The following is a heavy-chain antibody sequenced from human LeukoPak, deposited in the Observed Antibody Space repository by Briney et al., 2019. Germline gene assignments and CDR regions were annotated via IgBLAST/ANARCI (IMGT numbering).Heavy chain of an antibody. V-gene: IGHV1-18*01. CDR2: ISAYNGNT. D-gene: IGHD3-22*01. CDR3: AGSYDSSGYHFDY. Sequence: GASVKVSCKASGYTCTSYGISWVRQAPGQGLEWMGWISAYNGNTDYAQKLQGRVTMTTDTSTSTACMELRSLRSDDTAVYYCAGSYDSSGYHFDYWGQGTLVTVSS. CDR1: GYTCTSYG. J-gene: IGHJ4*02.